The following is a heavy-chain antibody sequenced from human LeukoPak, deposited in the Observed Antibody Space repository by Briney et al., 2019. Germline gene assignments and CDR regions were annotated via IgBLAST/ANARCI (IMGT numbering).Heavy chain of an antibody. CDR1: GGSISSYY. Sequence: SETLSLTCTVSGGSISSYYWSWIRQPPGKGLEWIGYIYYSGSTNYNPSLKSRVTISVDTSKNQFSLKLTSVTAADTAVYYCARQPHAFDNWFDSWGQGTLVTVSS. CDR3: ARQPHAFDNWFDS. V-gene: IGHV4-59*08. CDR2: IYYSGST. J-gene: IGHJ5*01. D-gene: IGHD3-10*01.